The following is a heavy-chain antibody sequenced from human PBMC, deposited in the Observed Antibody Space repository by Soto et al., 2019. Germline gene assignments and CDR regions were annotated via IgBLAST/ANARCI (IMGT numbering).Heavy chain of an antibody. D-gene: IGHD3-16*02. V-gene: IGHV3-23*01. CDR1: GFTFSSYA. CDR2: IRGSGST. J-gene: IGHJ4*02. Sequence: GGSLRLSCAASGFTFSSYAMSWVRQAPGKGLEWVSAIRGSGSTFYADSEKGRFTISKDNSKNTLYLQMNSLRAEDTAVYYCAKEKDYDYVWGSYRYTSDYLGQGTLVTVSS. CDR3: AKEKDYDYVWGSYRYTSDY.